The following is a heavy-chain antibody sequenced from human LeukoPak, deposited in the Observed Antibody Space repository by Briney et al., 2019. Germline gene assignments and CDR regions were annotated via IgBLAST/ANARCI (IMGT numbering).Heavy chain of an antibody. J-gene: IGHJ4*02. D-gene: IGHD6-19*01. CDR1: GFTFDDYA. CDR2: ISWNSGSI. V-gene: IGHV3-9*01. CDR3: AKGPTGYSSGWYDY. Sequence: GGSLRLSCAASGFTFDDYAMHWVRQAPGKGLEGVSGISWNSGSIGYADSVKGRFTISRDNAKNSLYLQMNSLRAEDTALYYCAKGPTGYSSGWYDYWGQGTLVTVSS.